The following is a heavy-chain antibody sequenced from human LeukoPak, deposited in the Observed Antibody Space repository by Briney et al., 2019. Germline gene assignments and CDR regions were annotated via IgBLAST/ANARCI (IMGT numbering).Heavy chain of an antibody. CDR3: ASRVDIVATEIDY. CDR1: GFTFSSYG. D-gene: IGHD5-12*01. V-gene: IGHV3-30*02. CDR2: IRYDGSNK. J-gene: IGHJ4*02. Sequence: GGSLRLSCAASGFTFSSYGMHWVRQAPGKGLEWVAFIRYDGSNKYYADSVKGRFTISRDNSKNTLYLQMNSLRAEDTAVYYCASRVDIVATEIDYWGQGTLVTVSS.